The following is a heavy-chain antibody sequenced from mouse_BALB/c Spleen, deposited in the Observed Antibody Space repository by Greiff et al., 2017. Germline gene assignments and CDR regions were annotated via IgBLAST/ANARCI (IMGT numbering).Heavy chain of an antibody. J-gene: IGHJ1*01. V-gene: IGHV2-9*02. CDR1: GFSLTSYG. Sequence: QVQLKESGPGLVAPSQSLSITCTVSGFSLTSYGVHWVRQPPGKGLEWLGVIWAGGSTNYNSALMSRLSISKDNSKSQVFLKMNSLQTDDTAMYYCVKYGNSLGFDVWGAGTTVTVSS. D-gene: IGHD2-10*02. CDR2: IWAGGST. CDR3: VKYGNSLGFDV.